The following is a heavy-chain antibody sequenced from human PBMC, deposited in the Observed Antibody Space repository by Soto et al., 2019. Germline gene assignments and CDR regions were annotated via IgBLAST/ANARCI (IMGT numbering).Heavy chain of an antibody. V-gene: IGHV1-46*01. CDR2: INPSGGST. CDR3: ARGGGYSSSGHNWFDP. Sequence: ASVKVSCKASGYTFTSYGISWVRQAPGQGLEWMGIINPSGGSTSYAQKFQGRVTMTRDTSTSTVYMELSSLRSEDTAVYYCARGGGYSSSGHNWFDPWGQGTLVTVSS. CDR1: GYTFTSYG. D-gene: IGHD6-6*01. J-gene: IGHJ5*02.